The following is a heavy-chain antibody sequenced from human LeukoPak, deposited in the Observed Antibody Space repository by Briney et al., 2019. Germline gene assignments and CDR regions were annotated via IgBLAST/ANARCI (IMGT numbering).Heavy chain of an antibody. D-gene: IGHD6-19*01. CDR1: GGSFSGYY. J-gene: IGHJ6*02. CDR2: INHSGST. Sequence: SETLSLTCAVYGGSFSGYYWSWIRQPPGKGLEWIGEINHSGSTNYNPSLKSRVTISVDTSKNQFSLKLSSVTAADTAVYYCAVMAGSHYYGMDVWGQGTTVTVSS. CDR3: AVMAGSHYYGMDV. V-gene: IGHV4-34*01.